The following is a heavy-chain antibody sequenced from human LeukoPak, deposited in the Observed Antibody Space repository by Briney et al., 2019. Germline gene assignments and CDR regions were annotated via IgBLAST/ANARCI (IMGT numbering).Heavy chain of an antibody. Sequence: PGGSLRLSCAASGFTFSSYAMSWVRQAPGKGQEWVSAISGSGGSTYYADSVKGRFTISRDNSKNTLYLQMNSLRAEDTVVYYCAKDAAWELLLDYWGQGTLVTVSS. CDR3: AKDAAWELLLDY. CDR2: ISGSGGST. D-gene: IGHD1-26*01. CDR1: GFTFSSYA. J-gene: IGHJ4*02. V-gene: IGHV3-23*01.